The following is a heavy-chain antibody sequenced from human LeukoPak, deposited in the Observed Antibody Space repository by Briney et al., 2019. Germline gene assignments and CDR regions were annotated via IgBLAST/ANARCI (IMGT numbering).Heavy chain of an antibody. J-gene: IGHJ4*02. CDR1: GDSISSSDYY. Sequence: SETLSLTCTVSGDSISSSDYYWGWIRQPPGKGLGWIGAISYSGSTYYNPSLQSRVTISVDTSKNQFSLELSSVTAADTAVYYCARGSRRLADFHYWGQGTLVTVSS. V-gene: IGHV4-39*01. CDR2: ISYSGST. D-gene: IGHD1-26*01. CDR3: ARGSRRLADFHY.